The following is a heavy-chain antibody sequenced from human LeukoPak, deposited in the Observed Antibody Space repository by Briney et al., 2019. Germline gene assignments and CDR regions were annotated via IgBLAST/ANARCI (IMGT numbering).Heavy chain of an antibody. CDR1: GFTFSNAW. Sequence: GGSLRLSCAASGFTFSNAWMSWVRQAPGKGLEWVGRIKSKTDGGTTDYAAPVKGRFTISRDDSKNTLYLQMNSLKTEDTAVYYCAKVPSIVGVVFDYWGQGTLVTVSS. D-gene: IGHD1-26*01. CDR2: IKSKTDGGTT. J-gene: IGHJ4*02. CDR3: AKVPSIVGVVFDY. V-gene: IGHV3-15*01.